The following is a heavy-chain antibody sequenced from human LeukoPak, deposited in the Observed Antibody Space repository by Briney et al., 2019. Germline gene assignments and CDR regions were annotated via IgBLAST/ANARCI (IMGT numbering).Heavy chain of an antibody. Sequence: PGGSLRLSCAASGFIFDDYGMTWVRQAPGKGLEWVSGINWNSGSTGYADSVKGRSTISRDNAKNSLYLQMNSLRAEDTAVYYCVREREGLEWFSRNHYSYYMDVWGKGTTVTVSS. V-gene: IGHV3-20*04. CDR3: VREREGLEWFSRNHYSYYMDV. D-gene: IGHD3-3*01. CDR2: INWNSGST. J-gene: IGHJ6*03. CDR1: GFIFDDYG.